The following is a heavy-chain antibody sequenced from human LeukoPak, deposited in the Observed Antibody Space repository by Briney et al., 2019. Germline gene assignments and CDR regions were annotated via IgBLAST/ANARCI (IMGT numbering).Heavy chain of an antibody. V-gene: IGHV4-39*01. Sequence: PSETLSLTCTVSGGSISSSSTYYWGWIRQPPGKGLEWIGSSYYSGSTYYNPSLKRRLTISVGTSKTQFSLKLSSVTAADTAVYYCARGAVAGKMSWFDPWGQGTLVTVSS. CDR3: ARGAVAGKMSWFDP. CDR2: SYYSGST. CDR1: GGSISSSSTYY. J-gene: IGHJ5*02. D-gene: IGHD6-19*01.